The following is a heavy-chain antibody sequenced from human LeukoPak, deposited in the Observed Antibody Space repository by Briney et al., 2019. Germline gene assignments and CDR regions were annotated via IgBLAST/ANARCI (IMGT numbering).Heavy chain of an antibody. D-gene: IGHD3-10*01. CDR2: MYHSGST. CDR1: AGSLSSSSYY. V-gene: IGHV4-39*02. J-gene: IGHJ5*02. Sequence: PSQTLSLTCTVSAGSLSSSSYYWGWLRQPPGKGLEWIASMYHSGSTYYNPSLKSRVTISVDPSKNHFSLKLSSVTAADTAVYYCARRYYYVSGSYYNHFDPWGQGTLVTVSS. CDR3: ARRYYYVSGSYYNHFDP.